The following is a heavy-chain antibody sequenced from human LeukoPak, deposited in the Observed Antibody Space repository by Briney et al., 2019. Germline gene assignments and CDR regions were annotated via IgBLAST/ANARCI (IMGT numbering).Heavy chain of an antibody. D-gene: IGHD3-22*01. CDR1: GFTFSSYA. CDR2: ISGSGGST. Sequence: GGSLRLSCAASGFTFSSYAMSWVRQAPGKGLGWVSAISGSGGSTYYADSVKGRFTISRDNSKNTLYLQMNSLRAEDTAVYYCAKRQGPYYYDSSGYLDAFDIWGQGTMVTVSS. CDR3: AKRQGPYYYDSSGYLDAFDI. V-gene: IGHV3-23*01. J-gene: IGHJ3*02.